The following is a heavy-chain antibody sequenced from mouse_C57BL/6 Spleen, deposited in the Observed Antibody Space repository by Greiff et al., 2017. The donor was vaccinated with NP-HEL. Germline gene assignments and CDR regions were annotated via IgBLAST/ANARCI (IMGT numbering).Heavy chain of an antibody. CDR1: GFSLSTSGMG. D-gene: IGHD1-1*01. CDR2: IYWDDDK. V-gene: IGHV8-12*01. J-gene: IGHJ2*01. Sequence: ESGPGILQSSQTLSLTCSFSGFSLSTSGMGVSWIRQPSGKGLEWLAHIYWDDDKRYNPSLKSRLTISKDTSRNQVFLKITSVDTADTATYYCARSHYYGSSPHYFDYWGQGTTLTVSS. CDR3: ARSHYYGSSPHYFDY.